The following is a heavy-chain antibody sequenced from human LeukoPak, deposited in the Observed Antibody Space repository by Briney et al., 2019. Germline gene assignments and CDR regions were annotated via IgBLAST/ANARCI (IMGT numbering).Heavy chain of an antibody. CDR1: GYTFTSYG. Sequence: ASVKVSSKASGYTFTSYGISWVRQAPGQGLEWMGWISTYNGNTNYAQKLQGRVTMTTDTSTSTAYMELRSLRSDDTAVYYCARDGLSSGWYGDLNWYFDLWGRGTLVTVSS. CDR2: ISTYNGNT. V-gene: IGHV1-18*01. J-gene: IGHJ2*01. D-gene: IGHD6-19*01. CDR3: ARDGLSSGWYGDLNWYFDL.